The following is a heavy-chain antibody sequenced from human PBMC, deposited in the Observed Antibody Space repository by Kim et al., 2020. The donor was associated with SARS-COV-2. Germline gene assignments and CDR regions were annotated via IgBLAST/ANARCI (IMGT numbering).Heavy chain of an antibody. CDR2: MSYDGSVK. V-gene: IGHV3-30*03. Sequence: GGSLRLSCEASGFTLTKYGMHWVRQAPGTGLEWVAFMSYDGSVKYYGETVKGRFTISRDTSKNTLFLKMDSLRAEDTAVYYCTRGAVSGNDAFGIWGQGSLVTVSS. CDR1: GFTLTKYG. CDR3: TRGAVSGNDAFGI. J-gene: IGHJ3*02. D-gene: IGHD6-19*01.